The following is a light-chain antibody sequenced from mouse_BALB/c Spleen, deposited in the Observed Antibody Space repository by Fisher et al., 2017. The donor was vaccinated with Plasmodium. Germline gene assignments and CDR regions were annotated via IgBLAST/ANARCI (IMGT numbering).Light chain of an antibody. CDR1: QSISNN. CDR2: YTS. CDR3: WQGTHFPRT. V-gene: IGKV5-43*01. J-gene: IGKJ1*01. Sequence: DIVLTQTPVTLSVTPGDSVSLSCRASQSISNNLHWYQQKSHESPRLLINYTSQSISGIPSRFSGSGSGTDFTLKISRLEAEDLGIYYCWQGTHFPRTFGGGTKLEI.